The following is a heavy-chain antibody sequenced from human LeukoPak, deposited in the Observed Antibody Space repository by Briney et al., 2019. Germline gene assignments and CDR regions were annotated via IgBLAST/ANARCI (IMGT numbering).Heavy chain of an antibody. CDR2: INPSGGST. CDR3: ARDGRLGIRPFAY. Sequence: ASVKVSCKASGYTFTSYYMHWVRQAPGQGLEWMGIINPSGGSTSYAQKFQGRVTMTRDTSTSTGYMELSSLRAEDTAVYYCARDGRLGIRPFAYWGQGTLVTVSS. D-gene: IGHD7-27*01. V-gene: IGHV1-46*01. J-gene: IGHJ4*02. CDR1: GYTFTSYY.